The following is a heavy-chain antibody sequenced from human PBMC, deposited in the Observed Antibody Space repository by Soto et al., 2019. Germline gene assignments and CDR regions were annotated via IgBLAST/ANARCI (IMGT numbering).Heavy chain of an antibody. V-gene: IGHV1-69*01. Sequence: QVQLVQSGAEVKKPGASVKVSCKASGGTFSSYAISWVRQAPGQGLEWMGGVIPIFGTANYAQKLQGRVKITADESTNTAYRELSSLRSEDTAVYYCTRDRGRRYNDGRGYYCSAYWGQGTLVTVSS. CDR1: GGTFSSYA. D-gene: IGHD3-22*01. J-gene: IGHJ4*02. CDR3: TRDRGRRYNDGRGYYCSAY. CDR2: VIPIFGTA.